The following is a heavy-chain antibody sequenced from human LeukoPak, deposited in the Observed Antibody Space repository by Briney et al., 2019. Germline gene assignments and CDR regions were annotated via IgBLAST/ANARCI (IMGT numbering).Heavy chain of an antibody. V-gene: IGHV3-48*03. J-gene: IGHJ4*02. CDR3: SGYDCDY. Sequence: GGSLRLSCAASGFTFSSYEMNWVRQAPGKGLEWVSYISTSSTTIHYADSVKGRFTISRDNAKNSLYLQMNSLRAEDTAVYDRSGYDCDYWGQGTLVTVSS. CDR2: ISTSSTTI. D-gene: IGHD3-22*01. CDR1: GFTFSSYE.